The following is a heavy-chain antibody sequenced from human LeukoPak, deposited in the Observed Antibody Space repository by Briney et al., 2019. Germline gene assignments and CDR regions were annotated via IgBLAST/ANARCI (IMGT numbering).Heavy chain of an antibody. CDR3: ARETGYCSSTSCLADYYYYGMDV. D-gene: IGHD2-2*01. Sequence: RGSLRLSCAASGFTFSSYGMHGVRQAPGKGLEWVAVIWYDGSNKYYADSVKGRFTISRDNSNNTLYLQMNSLRAEDTAVYYGARETGYCSSTSCLADYYYYGMDVWGQGTTVTVSS. CDR2: IWYDGSNK. CDR1: GFTFSSYG. V-gene: IGHV3-33*01. J-gene: IGHJ6*02.